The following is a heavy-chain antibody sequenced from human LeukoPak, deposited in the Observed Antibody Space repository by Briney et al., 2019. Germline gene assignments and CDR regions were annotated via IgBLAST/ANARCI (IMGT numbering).Heavy chain of an antibody. Sequence: SETLSLTCAVYGGSFSGYYWSWIRQPPGKGLEWIGEINHSGSTNYNPSLKSRVTISVDTSKNQFSLKLSSVTAADTAVYYCAGGRGWLQLALLNKSSRCYFDYWGQGTLVTVSS. CDR2: INHSGST. CDR1: GGSFSGYY. CDR3: AGGRGWLQLALLNKSSRCYFDY. D-gene: IGHD5-24*01. V-gene: IGHV4-34*01. J-gene: IGHJ4*02.